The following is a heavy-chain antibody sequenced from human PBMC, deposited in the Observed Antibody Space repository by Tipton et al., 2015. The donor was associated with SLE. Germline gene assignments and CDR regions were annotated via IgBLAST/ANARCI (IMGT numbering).Heavy chain of an antibody. V-gene: IGHV4-34*01. CDR3: ASVPRWYRSPRSGY. CDR1: GGSFSGYY. J-gene: IGHJ4*02. Sequence: TLSLTCAVYGGSFSGYYWSWIRQPPGKGLEWIGEINHSGSTNYNPSLKSRVTISVDTSKNQFSLKLSSVTAADTAVYYCASVPRWYRSPRSGYWGQGTLVTVSS. D-gene: IGHD6-13*01. CDR2: INHSGST.